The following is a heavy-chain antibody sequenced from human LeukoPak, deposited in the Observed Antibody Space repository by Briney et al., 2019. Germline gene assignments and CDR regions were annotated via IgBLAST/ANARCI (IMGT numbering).Heavy chain of an antibody. CDR3: ARDQDTSYYYYYGMDV. V-gene: IGHV1-18*01. D-gene: IGHD2-15*01. Sequence: GASVKVSCKASGYTFTSYGISWVRRAPGQGLEWMGWISAYNGNTNYAQKLQGRVTMTTDTSTSTAYMELRSLRSDDTAVYYCARDQDTSYYYYYGMDVWGQGTTVTVSS. CDR1: GYTFTSYG. CDR2: ISAYNGNT. J-gene: IGHJ6*02.